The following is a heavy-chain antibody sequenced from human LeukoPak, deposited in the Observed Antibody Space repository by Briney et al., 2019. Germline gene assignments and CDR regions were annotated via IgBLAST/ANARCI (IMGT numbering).Heavy chain of an antibody. CDR2: IKEDGNEK. Sequence: PGGSLRLSCAASGFTFRNFWMSWLRQAPGMGLEWVANIKEDGNEKDYGDFVKGRFTISRDNSKNSVYLKMNSLRAEDSAVYYCAALSYLGFDIWGQGTLVAVSS. D-gene: IGHD3-16*02. CDR3: AALSYLGFDI. CDR1: GFTFRNFW. J-gene: IGHJ3*02. V-gene: IGHV3-7*03.